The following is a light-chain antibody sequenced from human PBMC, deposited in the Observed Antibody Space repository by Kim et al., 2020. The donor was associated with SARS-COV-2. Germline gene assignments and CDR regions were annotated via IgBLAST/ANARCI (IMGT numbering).Light chain of an antibody. CDR2: GAS. CDR3: QEYCIAPDT. J-gene: IGKJ2*01. CDR1: QTVRGNY. Sequence: EIVVTQSPSTLSLSPGEGATLSCRASQTVRGNYVAWYQQRPGQAPRPLIYGASRRATDVPDRFSASGSGTDFSLTISRLEPDDFGVYFCQEYCIAPDTFGQGTSLDI. V-gene: IGKV3-20*01.